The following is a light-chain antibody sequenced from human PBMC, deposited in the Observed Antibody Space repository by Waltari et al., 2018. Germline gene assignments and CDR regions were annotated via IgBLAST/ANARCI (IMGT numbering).Light chain of an antibody. CDR3: QQSYSFTRT. CDR1: QTISRY. Sequence: DIQMTQSPSSLSASVGDRVTITCRASQTISRYLNWYQQKPGKAPNLLIYAASSLQSGVPARFSASGSGRDFTLIITSLPPEGFATYYCQQSYSFTRTFGQGTKVEIK. V-gene: IGKV1-39*01. J-gene: IGKJ1*01. CDR2: AAS.